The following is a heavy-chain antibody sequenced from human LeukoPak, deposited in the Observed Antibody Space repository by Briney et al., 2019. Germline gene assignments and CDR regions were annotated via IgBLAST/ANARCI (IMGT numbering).Heavy chain of an antibody. D-gene: IGHD1-26*01. CDR3: ARAVVGALNWFDP. V-gene: IGHV3-30-3*01. Sequence: GGSLRLSCAASGFTFDDYAMHWVRQAPGKGLEWVAVISYDGSNKYYADSVKGRFTISRDNSKNTLYLQMNSLRAEDTAVYYCARAVVGALNWFDPWGQGTLVTVSS. CDR1: GFTFDDYA. J-gene: IGHJ5*02. CDR2: ISYDGSNK.